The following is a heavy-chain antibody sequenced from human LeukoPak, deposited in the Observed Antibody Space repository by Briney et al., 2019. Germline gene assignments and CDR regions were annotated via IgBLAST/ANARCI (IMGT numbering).Heavy chain of an antibody. CDR3: ARDWERDYYDSSGYLDY. D-gene: IGHD3-22*01. Sequence: GGSLRLSCAASVFTFSSYAMHWVRQAPGKGLEWVAVISYDGSNKYYADSVKGRFTISRDNSKNTLYLQMNSLRAEDTAVYYCARDWERDYYDSSGYLDYWGQGTLVTVSS. J-gene: IGHJ4*02. CDR2: ISYDGSNK. CDR1: VFTFSSYA. V-gene: IGHV3-30-3*01.